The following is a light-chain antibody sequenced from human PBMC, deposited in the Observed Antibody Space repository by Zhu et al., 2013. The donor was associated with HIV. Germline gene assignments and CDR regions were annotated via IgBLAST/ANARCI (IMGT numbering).Light chain of an antibody. CDR1: QSVSSN. CDR3: QQYDNWLT. Sequence: EIVLTQSPGTLSLSPGERATLSCRASQSVSSNSLAWYQQKPGQAPRLLMYGASTRATGIPDRFSGSGSGTEFTLTISSLQSEDFALYYCQQYDNWLTFGGGTKVEI. J-gene: IGKJ4*01. CDR2: GAS. V-gene: IGKV3-15*01.